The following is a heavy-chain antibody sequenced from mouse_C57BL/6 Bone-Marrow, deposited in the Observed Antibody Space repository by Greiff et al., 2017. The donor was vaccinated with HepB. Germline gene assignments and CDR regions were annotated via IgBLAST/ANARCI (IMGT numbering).Heavy chain of an antibody. V-gene: IGHV7-3*01. J-gene: IGHJ2*01. CDR2: IRNKANGYTT. CDR3: ARYRTTVRLYFDY. D-gene: IGHD1-1*01. CDR1: GFTFTDYY. Sequence: EVKLMESGGGLVQPGGSLSLSCAASGFTFTDYYMSWVRQPPGKALEWLGFIRNKANGYTTEYSASVKGRFTISRDNSQSILYLQMNALRAEDSATYYCARYRTTVRLYFDYWGQGTTLTVSS.